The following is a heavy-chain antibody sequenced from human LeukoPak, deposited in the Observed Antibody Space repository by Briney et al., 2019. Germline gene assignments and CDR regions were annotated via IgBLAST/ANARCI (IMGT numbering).Heavy chain of an antibody. CDR3: ARELDCSGGSCYSMGWFDP. J-gene: IGHJ5*02. V-gene: IGHV4-39*07. D-gene: IGHD2-15*01. Sequence: SETLSLTCTVSGGSISSSSYYWGWIRQPPGKGLEWIGSIYYSGSTYYNPSLKSRVTISVDTSKNQFSLKLSSVTAADTAVYYCARELDCSGGSCYSMGWFDPWGQGTLVTVSS. CDR2: IYYSGST. CDR1: GGSISSSSYY.